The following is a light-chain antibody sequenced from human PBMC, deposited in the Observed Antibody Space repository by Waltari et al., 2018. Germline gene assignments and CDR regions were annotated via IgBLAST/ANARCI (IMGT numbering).Light chain of an antibody. CDR1: QSVRSY. Sequence: EIVLTQSPATLSLSPGERATLSCRASQSVRSYLAWYQQKPGQAPRLRIYDASNRATDIPARFSGSGSGTDFTLTISSLEPEDFAVYYCQQSNNWPRTFGQGTKVEIK. V-gene: IGKV3-11*01. J-gene: IGKJ1*01. CDR2: DAS. CDR3: QQSNNWPRT.